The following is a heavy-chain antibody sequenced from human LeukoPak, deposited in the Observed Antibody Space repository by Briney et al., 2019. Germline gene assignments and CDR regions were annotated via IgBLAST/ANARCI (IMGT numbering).Heavy chain of an antibody. V-gene: IGHV3-23*01. Sequence: GGSLRLSCAASGFTFNSYAMNWVRQAPGKGLEWVSVISGGGVNTYYADSVKGRFTISRDKSKNTLYLQMNSLRAEDTAVYYCAKGVITFGGALGYYFDYWGQGTLVTVPS. CDR1: GFTFNSYA. CDR2: ISGGGVNT. J-gene: IGHJ4*02. D-gene: IGHD3-16*01. CDR3: AKGVITFGGALGYYFDY.